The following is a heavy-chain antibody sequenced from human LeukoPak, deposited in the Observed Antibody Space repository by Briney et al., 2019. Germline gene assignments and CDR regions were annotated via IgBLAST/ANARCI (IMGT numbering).Heavy chain of an antibody. CDR1: GYTFTSYY. CDR3: ARGGGGYNSLPFDY. D-gene: IGHD5-24*01. CDR2: ISYDGSNK. J-gene: IGHJ4*02. Sequence: SCTASGYTFTSYYMHWVRQAPGKGLEWVAVISYDGSNKYYADSVKGRFTISRDNSKNTLYLQMNSLRAEDTAVYYCARGGGGYNSLPFDYWGQGTLVTVSS. V-gene: IGHV3-30-3*01.